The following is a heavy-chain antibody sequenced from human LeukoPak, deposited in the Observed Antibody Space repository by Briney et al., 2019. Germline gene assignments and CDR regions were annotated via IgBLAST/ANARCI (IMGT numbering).Heavy chain of an antibody. V-gene: IGHV3-48*01. CDR2: ISSSSSTI. D-gene: IGHD6-6*01. CDR1: GFTFSSYS. J-gene: IGHJ4*02. CDR3: ARDAGGGYSSSSGLFDY. Sequence: GGSLRLSCAASGFTFSSYSMNWVRQAPGKGLEWVSYISSSSSTIYYADSVKGRFTISGDNAKNSLYLQMNSLRAEDTAVYYCARDAGGGYSSSSGLFDYWGQGTLVTVSS.